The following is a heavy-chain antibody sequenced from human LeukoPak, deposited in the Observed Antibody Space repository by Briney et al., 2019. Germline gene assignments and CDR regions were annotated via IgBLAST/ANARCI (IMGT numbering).Heavy chain of an antibody. CDR2: INHSGST. CDR1: GGSCNGYY. Sequence: SETLSLTCAGYGGSCNGYYWSWIRQPPGKGLEWIGEINHSGSTNYNPSLKSRVTISVDTSKNQFSLKLSSVTAADTAVYYCARGDDSGAGWFDPWGQGTLVTVSS. D-gene: IGHD3-3*01. V-gene: IGHV4-34*01. J-gene: IGHJ5*02. CDR3: ARGDDSGAGWFDP.